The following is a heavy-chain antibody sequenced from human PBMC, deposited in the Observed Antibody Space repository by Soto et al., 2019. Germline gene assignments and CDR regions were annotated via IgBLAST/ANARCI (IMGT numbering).Heavy chain of an antibody. J-gene: IGHJ4*02. CDR2: ISPMFGAA. D-gene: IGHD3-10*01. CDR3: AREVQVHTPAFVY. Sequence: QVQLVQSGAEMKKPGSSVKVSCQSSGGTSTTYAMNWVRQAPGQGPEWMGDISPMFGAATYAPKFQGRVTITADESTGTSYMQLSSLTSEDTALYFCAREVQVHTPAFVYWGQGTLVTVSS. CDR1: GGTSTTYA. V-gene: IGHV1-69*19.